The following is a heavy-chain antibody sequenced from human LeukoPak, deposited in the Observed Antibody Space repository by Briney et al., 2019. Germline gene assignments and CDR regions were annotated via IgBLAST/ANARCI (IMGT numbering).Heavy chain of an antibody. CDR2: ISSSASTI. V-gene: IGHV3-48*04. Sequence: PGGSLRLSCAASGFTFSTYGMSWVRQAPGKGLEWVSAISSSASTIYYADSVKGRFTISRDNAKNSLYLQMNSLRAEDTGLYYCARSRGSWPDYFDYWGQGTLVTVTS. CDR1: GFTFSTYG. CDR3: ARSRGSWPDYFDY. J-gene: IGHJ4*02. D-gene: IGHD6-13*01.